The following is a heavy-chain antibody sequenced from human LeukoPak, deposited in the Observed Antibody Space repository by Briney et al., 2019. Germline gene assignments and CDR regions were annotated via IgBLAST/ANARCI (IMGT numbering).Heavy chain of an antibody. CDR3: AREDTYYYGSGSYWFDP. CDR1: GGSISSSSYY. V-gene: IGHV4-39*07. J-gene: IGHJ5*02. D-gene: IGHD3-10*01. CDR2: IYTSGST. Sequence: SETLSLTCTVSGGSISSSSYYWGWIRQPPGKGLEWIGRIYTSGSTNYNPSLKSRVTISVDTSKNQFSLKLSSVTAADTAVYYCAREDTYYYGSGSYWFDPWGQGTLVTVSS.